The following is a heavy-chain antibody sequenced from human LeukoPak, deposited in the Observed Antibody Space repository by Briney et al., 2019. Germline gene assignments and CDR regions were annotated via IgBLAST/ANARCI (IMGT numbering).Heavy chain of an antibody. CDR1: GGSFSGYY. CDR3: ARYPLDYDFWSGYLSGYMDV. Sequence: PSETLSLTCAVYGGSFSGYYWSWIRQPPGKGLEWIGEINHSGSTNYNPSLKSRVTISVDTSKNQFSLKLSSVTAADTAVYYCARYPLDYDFWSGYLSGYMDVWGKGTTVTVPS. D-gene: IGHD3-3*01. J-gene: IGHJ6*03. V-gene: IGHV4-34*01. CDR2: INHSGST.